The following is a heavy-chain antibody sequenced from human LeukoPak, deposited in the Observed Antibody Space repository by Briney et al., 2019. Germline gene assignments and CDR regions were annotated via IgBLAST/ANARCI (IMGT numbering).Heavy chain of an antibody. CDR2: IKSKTDGGTT. J-gene: IGHJ3*02. Sequence: GGSLRLSCAASGFTFSNAWMSWVRQAPGKGLEWVGRIKSKTDGGTTDYAAPVKGRFTISRDDSKNTLYLQMNSLKTEDTAVYYCTRGYCSGTSCYEDAFDIWGQGTMVTVSS. D-gene: IGHD2-2*01. CDR1: GFTFSNAW. V-gene: IGHV3-15*01. CDR3: TRGYCSGTSCYEDAFDI.